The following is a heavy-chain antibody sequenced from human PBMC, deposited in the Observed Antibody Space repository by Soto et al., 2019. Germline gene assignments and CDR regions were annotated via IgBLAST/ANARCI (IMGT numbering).Heavy chain of an antibody. J-gene: IGHJ5*02. CDR1: GGSISSGGYY. V-gene: IGHV4-31*03. CDR3: ARDLIFGVVTPTGP. D-gene: IGHD3-3*01. CDR2: IYYSGGT. Sequence: QVQLQESGPGLVKPSQTLSLTCTVSGGSISSGGYYWSWIRQHPGKGLEWIGYIYYSGGTYYNPSLKSRVNISVDTSKNQFSLKLSSVTAADTAVYYCARDLIFGVVTPTGPWGQGTLVTVSS.